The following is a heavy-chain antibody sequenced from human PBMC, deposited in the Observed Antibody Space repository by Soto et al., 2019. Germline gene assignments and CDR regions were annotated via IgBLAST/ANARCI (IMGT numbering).Heavy chain of an antibody. CDR3: ASFRTGRFDP. J-gene: IGHJ5*02. CDR1: GFTFSSYA. Sequence: QVQLVESGGGVVQPGRSLRLSCAASGFTFSSYAMHWVRQAPGKGLEWVAVISYDGSNKYYADSVKGRFTISRDNSKNTLYLQMNSVRAEDTAVYYCASFRTGRFDPWGQGTLVTVSS. D-gene: IGHD1-1*01. V-gene: IGHV3-30-3*01. CDR2: ISYDGSNK.